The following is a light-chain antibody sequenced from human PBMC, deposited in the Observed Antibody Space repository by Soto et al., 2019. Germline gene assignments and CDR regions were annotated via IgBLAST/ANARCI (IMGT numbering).Light chain of an antibody. CDR1: RSNIGSNY. V-gene: IGLV1-51*01. CDR2: DNN. J-gene: IGLJ3*02. Sequence: QSVLTQPPSVSAAPGQKVILSCSGGRSNIGSNYVSWYQRFPGTAPKLLIYDNNQRPSGIPDRFSGSKSGASAALDIIGLQTGDEAEYFCSTWDGSLRALVFGGGTKLTVL. CDR3: STWDGSLRALV.